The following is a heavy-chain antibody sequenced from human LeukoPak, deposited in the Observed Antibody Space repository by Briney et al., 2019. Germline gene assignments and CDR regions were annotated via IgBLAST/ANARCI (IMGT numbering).Heavy chain of an antibody. CDR3: AREAMGAIYGTPFDY. V-gene: IGHV1-69*04. CDR1: GGTFSSYA. D-gene: IGHD1-26*01. Sequence: ASVKVSCKASGGTFSSYAISWVRQAPGQGLEWMGRIIPILGIANYAQKFQGRVTITADKSTSTAYMELSSLRSEDTAVYYCAREAMGAIYGTPFDYWGQGTLVTVSS. CDR2: IIPILGIA. J-gene: IGHJ4*02.